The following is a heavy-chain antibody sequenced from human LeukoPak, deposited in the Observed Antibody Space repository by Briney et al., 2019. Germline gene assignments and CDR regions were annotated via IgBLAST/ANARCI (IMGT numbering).Heavy chain of an antibody. J-gene: IGHJ5*02. D-gene: IGHD6-19*01. Sequence: GASVKVSCKASGYTFTNYGISWVRQAPGQGLEWMGWISAYNGNTNYAQELQGRVTMTTDTSTSTAHLELRSLRSDDTAVYYCARGGGLVPGTWFDPWGQGTLVTVSS. CDR1: GYTFTNYG. CDR2: ISAYNGNT. V-gene: IGHV1-18*01. CDR3: ARGGGLVPGTWFDP.